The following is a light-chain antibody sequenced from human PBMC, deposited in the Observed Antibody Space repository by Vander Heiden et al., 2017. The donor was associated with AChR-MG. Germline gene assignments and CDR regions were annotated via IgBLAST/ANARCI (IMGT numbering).Light chain of an antibody. CDR2: DAS. CDR3: QQYNSYRT. CDR1: PSISSW. V-gene: IGKV1-5*01. J-gene: IGKJ1*01. Sequence: DIQMTQSPSTLSASVGDRVNITCRASPSISSWLAWYQQKPGKARKLLIYDASSLESGVPSRFSGSGAGTGFTLTISSLQPDDFATYYCQQYNSYRTFGQGTKVEIK.